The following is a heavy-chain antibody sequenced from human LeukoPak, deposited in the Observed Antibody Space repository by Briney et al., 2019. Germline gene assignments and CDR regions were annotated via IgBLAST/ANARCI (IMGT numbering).Heavy chain of an antibody. V-gene: IGHV3-23*01. CDR1: GFTFSSYA. CDR3: AKGHQYYYDSSGYYEGFDH. CDR2: ISGSGGST. J-gene: IGHJ4*02. Sequence: GGSLRLSCAASGFTFSSYARSWVRQAPGKGLEWVSAISGSGGSTYYADSVKGRFTISRDNSKNTLYLQMNSPRAEDTAVYYCAKGHQYYYDSSGYYEGFDHWGQGTLVTVSS. D-gene: IGHD3-22*01.